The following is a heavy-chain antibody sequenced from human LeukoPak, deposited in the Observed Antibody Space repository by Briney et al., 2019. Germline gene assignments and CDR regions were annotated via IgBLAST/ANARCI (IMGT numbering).Heavy chain of an antibody. Sequence: PGGSLRLSCAASGFTFSSYAMSWVRQAPGKGLEWVSAISGSGGSTYYADSVKGRFTISRDNSKNTLYLQMNSLRAEDTAVYYCAKDGAPVTTSLSPFDYWGQGTLVTVSS. CDR2: ISGSGGST. CDR1: GFTFSSYA. J-gene: IGHJ4*02. D-gene: IGHD4-17*01. CDR3: AKDGAPVTTSLSPFDY. V-gene: IGHV3-23*01.